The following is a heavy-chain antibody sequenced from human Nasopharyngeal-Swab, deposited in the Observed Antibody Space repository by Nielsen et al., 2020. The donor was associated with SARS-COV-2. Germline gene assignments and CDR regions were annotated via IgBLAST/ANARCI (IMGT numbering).Heavy chain of an antibody. D-gene: IGHD2-15*01. CDR3: ARDLGYIRYCSGGSCYQDY. V-gene: IGHV1-2*06. CDR1: GYTFTGYY. J-gene: IGHJ4*02. CDR2: INPNSGGT. Sequence: ASVKVSCKASGYTFTGYYMHWVRQAPGQGLEGMGRINPNSGGTNYAQKFQGRVTMTRDTSISTAYMELSRLRSDDTAVYYCARDLGYIRYCSGGSCYQDYWGQGTLVTVSS.